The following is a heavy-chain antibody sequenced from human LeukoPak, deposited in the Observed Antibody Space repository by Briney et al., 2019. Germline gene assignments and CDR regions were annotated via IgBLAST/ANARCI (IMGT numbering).Heavy chain of an antibody. CDR2: IYYSGST. CDR3: ARDHYGGGNSDWYFDL. CDR1: GGSISSGDYY. Sequence: SETLSLTCTVSGGSISSGDYYWSWIRQPPGKGLEWIGYIYYSGSTYYNPSLKSRVTISVDTSKNQFSLKVSSVTAADTAVYYCARDHYGGGNSDWYFDLWGRGTLVTVSS. J-gene: IGHJ2*01. D-gene: IGHD4-23*01. V-gene: IGHV4-30-4*01.